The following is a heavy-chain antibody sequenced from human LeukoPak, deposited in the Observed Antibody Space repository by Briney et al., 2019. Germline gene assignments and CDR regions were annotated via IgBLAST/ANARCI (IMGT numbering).Heavy chain of an antibody. CDR1: GFTFSSYA. Sequence: SGGSLRLSCAASGFTFSSYAMHWVRQAPGKGLEWVAVISYDGSNKYYADSVKGRFTISRDNSKNTLYLQMNSLRAEDTAVYYCAKEHEVGYSYGVFDYWGQGTLVTVSS. CDR2: ISYDGSNK. CDR3: AKEHEVGYSYGVFDY. J-gene: IGHJ4*02. D-gene: IGHD5-18*01. V-gene: IGHV3-30-3*01.